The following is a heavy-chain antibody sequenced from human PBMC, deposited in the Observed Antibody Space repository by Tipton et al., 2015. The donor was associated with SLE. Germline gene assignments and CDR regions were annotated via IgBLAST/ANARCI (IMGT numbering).Heavy chain of an antibody. CDR2: IYHSGTT. J-gene: IGHJ4*02. D-gene: IGHD5-24*01. CDR3: VRLELPATKADY. CDR1: GFSISSYY. Sequence: TLSLTCTVSGFSISSYYWGWIRQPPGKGLEWLGTIYHSGTTYYNPSLKSRLTLSIDTSNNQFSLKLSSVTAADTAVYYCVRLELPATKADYWGPGTLVTVSS. V-gene: IGHV4-38-2*02.